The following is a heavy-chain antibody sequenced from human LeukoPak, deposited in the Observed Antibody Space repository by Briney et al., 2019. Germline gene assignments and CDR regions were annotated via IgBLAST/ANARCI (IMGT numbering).Heavy chain of an antibody. CDR3: ARDFSYYDSSGYYTRYFDY. Sequence: GGPLRLSCGASGFTFRSYSMTLVREAPGKGVEVVSYISSSSSTIYYADSVKGRSTISRDNAKNSLYLQMNSLRAEDTAVYYCARDFSYYDSSGYYTRYFDYWGQGTLVTVSS. CDR1: GFTFRSYS. V-gene: IGHV3-48*01. D-gene: IGHD3-22*01. CDR2: ISSSSSTI. J-gene: IGHJ4*02.